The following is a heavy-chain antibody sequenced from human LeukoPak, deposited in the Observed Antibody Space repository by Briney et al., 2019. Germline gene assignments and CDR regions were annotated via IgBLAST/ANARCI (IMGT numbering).Heavy chain of an antibody. D-gene: IGHD6-6*01. CDR3: ARVAARPRWFDP. Sequence: SETLSLTCTVSGRSISSYYWRWLRRPPGRGLEWVGYIYYSGSTNYNPSLKSRVTIPVDQSKNQFSLRLSSVPAAVTAVYYFARVAARPRWFDPWGEGALVTVSS. CDR1: GRSISSYY. CDR2: IYYSGST. V-gene: IGHV4-59*12. J-gene: IGHJ5*02.